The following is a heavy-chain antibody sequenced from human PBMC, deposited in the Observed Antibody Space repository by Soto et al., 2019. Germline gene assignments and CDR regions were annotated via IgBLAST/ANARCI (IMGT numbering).Heavy chain of an antibody. CDR1: GFTFDYYW. V-gene: IGHV3-74*01. CDR3: ARGDRRSFDL. CDR2: VHSDGTTT. Sequence: EVQLVESGGGLVQPGESLRLSCAASGFTFDYYWMHWVRQAPGKGLVWVSRVHSDGTTTTYADSVKGRFTISRDNARNTVYLQRSSLRAEDTAIYYCARGDRRSFDLWGHGTVVTVSS. J-gene: IGHJ3*01.